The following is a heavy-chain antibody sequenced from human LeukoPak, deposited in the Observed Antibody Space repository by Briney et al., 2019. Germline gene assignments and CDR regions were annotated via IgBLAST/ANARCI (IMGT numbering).Heavy chain of an antibody. D-gene: IGHD6-19*01. Sequence: ASETLSLTCTVSGGSISSYYWSWIRQPPGKGLEWIGYIYYSGSTNYNPSLKGRLTMSVDTSKNQFSLKLTSVTAADTAVYYCVRGAYSSGWYSDFDYWSQGTLVTVSS. CDR3: VRGAYSSGWYSDFDY. CDR1: GGSISSYY. CDR2: IYYSGST. J-gene: IGHJ4*02. V-gene: IGHV4-59*12.